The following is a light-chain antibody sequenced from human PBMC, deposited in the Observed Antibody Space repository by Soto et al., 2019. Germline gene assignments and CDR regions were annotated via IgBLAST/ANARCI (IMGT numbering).Light chain of an antibody. CDR3: QQYNNWPPLT. J-gene: IGKJ4*01. CDR2: GTS. Sequence: EIVMTQSPATLSVSPGETVTLSCRASQRVNFNLAWYQQKPGQAPRLLISGTSTRATGVAARFSGSGSGTEFTLTISSLQSEDFAVYYCQQYNNWPPLTFGGGTKVEIK. CDR1: QRVNFN. V-gene: IGKV3-15*01.